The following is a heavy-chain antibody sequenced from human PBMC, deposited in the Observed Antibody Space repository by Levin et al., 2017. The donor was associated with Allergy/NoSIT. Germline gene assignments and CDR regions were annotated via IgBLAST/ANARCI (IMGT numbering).Heavy chain of an antibody. Sequence: GESLKISCKGSGYSFTTYWIAWVRQMPGKGLEWMGIIYPGDSDTRYSPSFQGQVTMSADKSINTAYLQWSSLKASDTAMYYCARAHNSDWFGFNWFDPWGQGTLVTVSS. CDR2: IYPGDSDT. J-gene: IGHJ5*02. D-gene: IGHD3-10*01. CDR3: ARAHNSDWFGFNWFDP. V-gene: IGHV5-51*01. CDR1: GYSFTTYW.